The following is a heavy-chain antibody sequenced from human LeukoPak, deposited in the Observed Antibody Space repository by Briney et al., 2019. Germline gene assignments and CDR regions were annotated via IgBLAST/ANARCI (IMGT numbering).Heavy chain of an antibody. CDR1: GFSLSTSGVG. J-gene: IGHJ4*02. V-gene: IGHV2-5*02. Sequence: GPTLVKPTQTLTLTCTFSGFSLSTSGVGVGWIRQPPGKALEWLALIYWDDDKRYSPSLKSRLTITKDTSKNQVVLTMTDPDPVYIATYYCAHITVITPFDYWGQATLVTVSS. CDR3: AHITVITPFDY. D-gene: IGHD4-17*01. CDR2: IYWDDDK.